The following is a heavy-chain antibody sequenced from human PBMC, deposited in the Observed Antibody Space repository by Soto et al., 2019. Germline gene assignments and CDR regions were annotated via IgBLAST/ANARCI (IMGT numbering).Heavy chain of an antibody. D-gene: IGHD6-19*01. CDR1: GDSISSFY. Sequence: SETLSLTCTVSGDSISSFYWSWIRQAPGKGLEWIAYIYDSGSTNYNPSLKSRVTISLDTSKNQFSLKLTSVTAADTAMYYCARDFWAAGTGAFDVWGQGTMATVSS. V-gene: IGHV4-59*01. CDR2: IYDSGST. J-gene: IGHJ3*01. CDR3: ARDFWAAGTGAFDV.